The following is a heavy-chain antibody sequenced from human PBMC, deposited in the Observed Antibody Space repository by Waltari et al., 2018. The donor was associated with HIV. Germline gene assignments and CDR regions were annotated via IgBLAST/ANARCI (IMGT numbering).Heavy chain of an antibody. CDR3: ARGDYCSYVGCPYYFDH. Sequence: EVYLVASGGGVVKPGGSLRLSCAASGFPFSSSSFTWVRQAPGKGLEWVSSIGTTAIYTYYADSVRGRFSISKDSAKNTVFLQMNSLRVEDTAVYYCARGDYCSYVGCPYYFDHWGHGVLVTVSS. D-gene: IGHD2-8*01. J-gene: IGHJ4*01. V-gene: IGHV3-21*01. CDR2: IGTTAIYT. CDR1: GFPFSSSS.